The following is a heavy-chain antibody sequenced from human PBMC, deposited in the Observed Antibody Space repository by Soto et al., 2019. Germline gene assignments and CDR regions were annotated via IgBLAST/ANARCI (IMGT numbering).Heavy chain of an antibody. CDR2: IKQDGSER. D-gene: IGHD3-10*01. Sequence: ESGGGLVQPGGSLRLSCAASGFTFSNYWMSWVRQAPGKGLEWVDNIKQDGSERNYVDSVKGRFTISRDNAKNSLYLQLNRLRAEDTAVYYCARAGSENDYWGQGTLVTVSS. J-gene: IGHJ4*02. V-gene: IGHV3-7*05. CDR1: GFTFSNYW. CDR3: ARAGSENDY.